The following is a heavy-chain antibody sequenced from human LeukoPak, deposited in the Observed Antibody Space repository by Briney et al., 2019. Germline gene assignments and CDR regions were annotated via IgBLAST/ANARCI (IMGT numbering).Heavy chain of an antibody. CDR1: GYSFTAYY. J-gene: IGHJ3*02. V-gene: IGHV7-4-1*02. Sequence: ASVKVSCKASGYSFTAYYIHWVRQAPGQGLEWMGWINTNTGNPTYAQGFTGRFVFSLDTSVTTAYLQINSLKTADTAVYYCARVEGRNAFDIWGQGTMVTVSS. CDR2: INTNTGNP. CDR3: ARVEGRNAFDI.